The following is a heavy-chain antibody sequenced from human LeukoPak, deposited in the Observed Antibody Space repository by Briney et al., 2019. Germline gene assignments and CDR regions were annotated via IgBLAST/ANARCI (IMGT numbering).Heavy chain of an antibody. Sequence: GGSLRLSCVASGFTFGKYWMSWVRQAPGKGLEWVSAISGSGGSTYYADSVKGRFTISRDNSKNTLYLQMNSLRAEDTAVYYCAKVGSGWYDYWGQGTLVTVSS. J-gene: IGHJ4*02. CDR1: GFTFGKYW. CDR3: AKVGSGWYDY. D-gene: IGHD6-19*01. CDR2: ISGSGGST. V-gene: IGHV3-23*01.